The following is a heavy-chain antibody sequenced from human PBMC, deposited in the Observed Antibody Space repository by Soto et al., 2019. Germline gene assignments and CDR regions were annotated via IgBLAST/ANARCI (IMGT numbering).Heavy chain of an antibody. D-gene: IGHD3-22*01. CDR1: GYTFTSYG. CDR3: ARGGRELSRYYVRATDH. J-gene: IGHJ5*02. V-gene: IGHV1-18*01. Sequence: ASVKVSCKASGYTFTSYGISWVRQAPGQGLEWMGWISAYNGNTKYTQKLQGRVTMTTDTSTSTGYMELRSLRSDDTAVYFCARGGRELSRYYVRATDHWGPGPLVTGSS. CDR2: ISAYNGNT.